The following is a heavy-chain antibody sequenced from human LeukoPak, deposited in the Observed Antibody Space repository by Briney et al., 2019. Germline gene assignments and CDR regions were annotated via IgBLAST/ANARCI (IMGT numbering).Heavy chain of an antibody. D-gene: IGHD6-6*01. CDR3: ARVQYSSSSWGARRHYYFDY. V-gene: IGHV4-59*10. CDR2: IYTSGST. J-gene: IGHJ4*02. CDR1: GGSFSGYY. Sequence: SETLSLTCAVYGGSFSGYYWSWIRQPAGKGLEWIGRIYTSGSTNYNPSLKSRVTMSVDTSKNQFSLKLSSVTAADTAVYYCARVQYSSSSWGARRHYYFDYWGQGTLVTVSS.